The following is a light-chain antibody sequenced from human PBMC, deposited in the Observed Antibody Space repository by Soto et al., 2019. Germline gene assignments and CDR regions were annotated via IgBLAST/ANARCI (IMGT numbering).Light chain of an antibody. V-gene: IGKV1-33*01. J-gene: IGKJ3*01. CDR2: DAY. Sequence: DIQMTQSPPSLSASVGDRVTITCQASHDIGNSLNWYQDKPGQAPKLVIYDAYNLETGVPSTFSENGYGTDFNFTISSLRPEDIATHYCQKSDHHHLFGPGNKVDMK. CDR1: HDIGNS. CDR3: QKSDHHHL.